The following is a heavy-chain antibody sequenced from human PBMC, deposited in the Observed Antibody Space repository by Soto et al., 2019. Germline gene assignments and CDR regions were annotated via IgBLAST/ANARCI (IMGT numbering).Heavy chain of an antibody. D-gene: IGHD2-21*02. CDR2: VSGSGGST. Sequence: VGSLRLSCAASGFTFSSYAMSWVRQAPGKGLEWVSAVSGSGGSTYYADSVKGRFTISRDNSKNTLYLQMNSLRAEDTAVYYCAKDLQHIVVVTATPGDWFDPWGQGTLVTVSS. V-gene: IGHV3-23*01. J-gene: IGHJ5*02. CDR3: AKDLQHIVVVTATPGDWFDP. CDR1: GFTFSSYA.